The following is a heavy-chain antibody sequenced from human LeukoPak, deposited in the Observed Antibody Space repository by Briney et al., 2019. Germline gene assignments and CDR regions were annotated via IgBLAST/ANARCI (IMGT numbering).Heavy chain of an antibody. CDR2: IKNDGSGK. D-gene: IGHD3-22*01. V-gene: IGHV3-7*01. J-gene: IGHJ4*02. Sequence: GGSLRLSCASSVFTFSSYAMSWVRQAPGKGLEWVANIKNDGSGKYYVDSVKGRFTISRDNAKNSLYLQMNSLRAEDTAVYYCARDRSNERYYYDSSGDFDHWGQGTLVTVSS. CDR1: VFTFSSYA. CDR3: ARDRSNERYYYDSSGDFDH.